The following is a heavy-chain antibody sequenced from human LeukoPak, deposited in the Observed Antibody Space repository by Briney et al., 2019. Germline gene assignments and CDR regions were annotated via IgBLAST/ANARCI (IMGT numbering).Heavy chain of an antibody. D-gene: IGHD4-11*01. CDR3: ARAFTVRSRIDY. CDR1: GYTFTTYY. V-gene: IGHV1-46*01. J-gene: IGHJ4*02. CDR2: INPSGGST. Sequence: ASVKVSCKASGYTFTTYYMHWVRQAPGQGLEWMGIINPSGGSTTYAQKFQGRVTMTRDTSTSTVYMELRSLRSEDTAVFFCARAFTVRSRIDYWGQGTLVTVSS.